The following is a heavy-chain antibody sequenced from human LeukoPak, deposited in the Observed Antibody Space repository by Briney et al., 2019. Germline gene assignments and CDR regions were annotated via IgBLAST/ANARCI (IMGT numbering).Heavy chain of an antibody. CDR3: ARGRGSSWYVEYFQH. CDR1: GFTVSSNY. CDR2: IYSGGST. V-gene: IGHV3-53*05. J-gene: IGHJ1*01. Sequence: GGSLRLSCAASGFTVSSNYMSWVRQAPGKGLEWVSVIYSGGSTYYADSVKGRFTISRDNSKNTLYLQMNSLRAEDTAVYYCARGRGSSWYVEYFQHWGQGTLVTVSS. D-gene: IGHD6-13*01.